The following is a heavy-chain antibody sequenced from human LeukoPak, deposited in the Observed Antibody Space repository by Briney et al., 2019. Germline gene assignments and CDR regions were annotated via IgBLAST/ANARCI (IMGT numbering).Heavy chain of an antibody. CDR2: IYPGDSDA. CDR3: ARRRDLYSGSYYPFDY. J-gene: IGHJ4*02. Sequence: GESLKISCKGSGYSFTSYWIGWVRQMPGKGLKWLGIIYPGDSDARYSPSFQGQVTISADKSVSTAYLQWSSLKASDTAMYYCARRRDLYSGSYYPFDYWGQGTLVTVSS. V-gene: IGHV5-51*01. D-gene: IGHD1-26*01. CDR1: GYSFTSYW.